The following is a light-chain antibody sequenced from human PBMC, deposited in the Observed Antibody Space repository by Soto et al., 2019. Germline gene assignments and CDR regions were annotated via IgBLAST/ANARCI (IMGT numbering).Light chain of an antibody. V-gene: IGLV4-69*01. Sequence: QPVLTQSPSASASLGASVKLTCTLSSGHSDYGIAWHQQQPDKGPRYLMKLNRDGSHNKGDGIPDRFSGSSSGAERYLTISCLQSADEADDSWQTWDTVVVFGGGTKLTVL. J-gene: IGLJ2*01. CDR3: QTWDTVVV. CDR1: SGHSDYG. CDR2: LNRDGSH.